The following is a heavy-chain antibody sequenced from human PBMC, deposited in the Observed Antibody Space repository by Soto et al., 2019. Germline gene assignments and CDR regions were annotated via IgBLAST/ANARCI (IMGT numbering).Heavy chain of an antibody. CDR3: AKDRGYSYGYFDY. CDR1: GFSISDYA. CDR2: ISDSGANT. V-gene: IGHV3-23*01. J-gene: IGHJ4*02. D-gene: IGHD5-18*01. Sequence: PGGSLRLSCSASGFSISDYAMSWVRQAPGKGLEWVSSISDSGANTFYADSVKVRFTISRDTSKNTLYLQMNSLRAEDTAVYYCAKDRGYSYGYFDYWGQGTLVTV.